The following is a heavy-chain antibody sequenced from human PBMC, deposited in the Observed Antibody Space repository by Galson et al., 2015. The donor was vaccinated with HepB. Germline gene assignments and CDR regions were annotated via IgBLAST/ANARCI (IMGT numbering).Heavy chain of an antibody. D-gene: IGHD3-10*01. Sequence: SLRLSCAASGFTFSTYSMNWVRQAPGKGLEWVSYISSSSSTIYYADSVKGRFTISRDNAKNSLYLQMNSLRAEDTAVYYYARVAYYYASGSEYDEAFDIWGQGTMVTVSS. V-gene: IGHV3-48*01. CDR1: GFTFSTYS. CDR3: ARVAYYYASGSEYDEAFDI. J-gene: IGHJ3*02. CDR2: ISSSSSTI.